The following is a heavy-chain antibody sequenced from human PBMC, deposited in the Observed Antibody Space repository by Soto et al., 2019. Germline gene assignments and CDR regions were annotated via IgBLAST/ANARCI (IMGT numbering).Heavy chain of an antibody. CDR2: IYHSGST. D-gene: IGHD3-16*02. CDR1: GGSISSSNW. Sequence: SETLSLTCAVSGGSISSSNWWSWVRQPPGKGLECIGEIYHSGSTNYNPSLKSRVTISVDKSKNQFSLKLSSVTAADTAVYYCGRSPRESLRSYFHYWGDGTPVTVSS. J-gene: IGHJ4*03. CDR3: GRSPRESLRSYFHY. V-gene: IGHV4-4*02.